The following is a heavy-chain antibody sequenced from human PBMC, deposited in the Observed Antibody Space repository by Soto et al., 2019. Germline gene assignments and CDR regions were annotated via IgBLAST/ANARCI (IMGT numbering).Heavy chain of an antibody. CDR2: IYYTGGT. CDR3: AREGPPIRAHNPPEYFQH. V-gene: IGHV4-39*02. CDR1: GDSIITRSNY. J-gene: IGHJ1*01. Sequence: SETLSLTCTVSGDSIITRSNYWALIRQPPGKGLEWIGSIYYTGGTYYNPSLKSRVTLFLDTSKNQFSLNLNSVTAADTAVYYCAREGPPIRAHNPPEYFQHWGQGTPVTVSS.